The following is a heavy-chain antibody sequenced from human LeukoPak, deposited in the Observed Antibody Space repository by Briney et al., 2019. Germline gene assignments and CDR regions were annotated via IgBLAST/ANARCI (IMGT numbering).Heavy chain of an antibody. V-gene: IGHV4-34*01. CDR3: ARGGGDFYYMDV. CDR2: INHGGGT. CDR1: GGSFSGYH. J-gene: IGHJ6*03. Sequence: SETLSLTCAVYGGSFSGYHWSWIRQPPGKGLEWIGEINHGGGTSYNPSLKTRVIISVDTSKNQFSLKLSSVTAADTAVYYCARGGGDFYYMDVWDIGTTVTVSS. D-gene: IGHD1-26*01.